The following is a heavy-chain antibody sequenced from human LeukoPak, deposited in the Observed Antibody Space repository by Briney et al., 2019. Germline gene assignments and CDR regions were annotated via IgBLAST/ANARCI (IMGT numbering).Heavy chain of an antibody. J-gene: IGHJ4*02. Sequence: GGSLRLSCAASGFTFSSYSMNWVRQAPGKGLEWVSAISGSGGSTYYADSVKGRFTISRDNSKNTLYLQMNSLRAEDTAVYYCAKDLQTNYYDSSGYYDYWGQGTLVTVSS. CDR3: AKDLQTNYYDSSGYYDY. V-gene: IGHV3-23*01. CDR1: GFTFSSYS. CDR2: ISGSGGST. D-gene: IGHD3-22*01.